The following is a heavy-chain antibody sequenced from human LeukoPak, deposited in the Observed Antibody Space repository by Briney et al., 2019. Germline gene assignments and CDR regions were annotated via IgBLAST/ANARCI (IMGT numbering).Heavy chain of an antibody. CDR3: ARDKTDYDILTDAGYFDY. V-gene: IGHV4-39*02. CDR1: GGSISSSSYY. D-gene: IGHD3-9*01. CDR2: IYYSGST. J-gene: IGHJ4*02. Sequence: KASETLSLTCTVSGGSISSSSYYWGWIRQPPGKGLEWIGSIYYSGSTYYNPSLKSRVTISVDTSKNQFSLKLSSVTAADTAVYYCARDKTDYDILTDAGYFDYWGQGTLVTVSS.